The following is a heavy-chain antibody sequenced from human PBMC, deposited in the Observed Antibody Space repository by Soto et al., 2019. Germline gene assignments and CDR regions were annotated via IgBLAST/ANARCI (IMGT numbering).Heavy chain of an antibody. Sequence: GGSLRLSCAASGFTFSSYGMHWVRQAPCKGLEWVAVIWYDGSNKYYADSVKGRFTISRDNSKNTLYLQMNSLRAEDTAVYYCARVSGSAIDYYYGMDVWGQGTTVTVSS. V-gene: IGHV3-33*01. D-gene: IGHD2-21*02. CDR3: ARVSGSAIDYYYGMDV. J-gene: IGHJ6*02. CDR2: IWYDGSNK. CDR1: GFTFSSYG.